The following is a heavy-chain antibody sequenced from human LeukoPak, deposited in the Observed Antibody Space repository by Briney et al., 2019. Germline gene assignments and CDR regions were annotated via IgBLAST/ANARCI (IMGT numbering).Heavy chain of an antibody. CDR2: INPNSGGT. V-gene: IGHV1-2*06. CDR3: ARDLSRSTIFGVVIYYYGMDV. CDR1: GYTFTGYY. Sequence: ASVTVSCTASGYTFTGYYMHWVRQAPGQGLEWMGRINPNSGGTNYAQKFQGRVTMTRDTSISTAYMELSRLRSDDTAVYYCARDLSRSTIFGVVIYYYGMDVWGQGTTVTVSS. D-gene: IGHD3-3*01. J-gene: IGHJ6*02.